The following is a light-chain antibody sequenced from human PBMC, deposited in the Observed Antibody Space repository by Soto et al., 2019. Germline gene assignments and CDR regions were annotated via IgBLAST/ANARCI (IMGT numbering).Light chain of an antibody. CDR1: QSVNRW. V-gene: IGKV1-5*01. J-gene: IGKJ5*01. CDR2: GAS. Sequence: DIQMTQSPSTLSASVGDRVTITCRASQSVNRWLAWYQQKPGKAPKLLISGASNWESGIPSTFSGSGSGTEFTLTISSLQPDDFATYYCQQYNNYVITFGQGTRLEI. CDR3: QQYNNYVIT.